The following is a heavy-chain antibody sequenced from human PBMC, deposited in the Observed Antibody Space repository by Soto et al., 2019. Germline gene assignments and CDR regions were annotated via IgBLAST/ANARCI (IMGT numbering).Heavy chain of an antibody. J-gene: IGHJ6*02. Sequence: QVTLKESGPVLVKPTEPLTLTCTVSGFSLSNTTMGVHWIRQPPGKALEWLANIVSNDEKPYSRSLKSRLTISQDPSQSQVVLTMTNIDPVDTATYSCALGVWWKQLWSDNYYYYGMDVWGQGTTVTVSS. D-gene: IGHD5-18*01. CDR1: GFSLSNTTMG. CDR2: IVSNDEK. V-gene: IGHV2-26*01. CDR3: ALGVWWKQLWSDNYYYYGMDV.